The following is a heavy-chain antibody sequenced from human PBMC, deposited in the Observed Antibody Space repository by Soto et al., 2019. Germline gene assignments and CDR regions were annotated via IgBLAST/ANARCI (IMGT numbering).Heavy chain of an antibody. V-gene: IGHV4-59*01. CDR1: GGSISSYY. Sequence: KTSETLSLTCTVSGGSISSYYWSWIRQPPGKGLEWLGYIHYSESTNYNPSLKSRVTISLDTSKNQFSLNLSSVTAADTAVYYCARNEDSICDSSGYFYYWGQGTLVTVSS. D-gene: IGHD3-22*01. CDR2: IHYSEST. J-gene: IGHJ4*02. CDR3: ARNEDSICDSSGYFYY.